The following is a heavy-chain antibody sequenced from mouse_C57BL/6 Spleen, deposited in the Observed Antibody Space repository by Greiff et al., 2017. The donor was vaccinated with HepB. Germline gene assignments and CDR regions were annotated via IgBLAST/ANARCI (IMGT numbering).Heavy chain of an antibody. V-gene: IGHV1-61*01. CDR2: IYPSDSET. Sequence: QVQLQQPGAELVRPGSSVKMSCKASGYTFTSYWMDWVKQRPGQGLEWIGNIYPSDSETHYNQKFKDKATLTVDKSSSTAYRQLSSLTSEDSAVYYCARGVVCYYGSNPYWCCDVWGTGTTVTVSS. CDR3: ARGVVCYYGSNPYWCCDV. D-gene: IGHD1-1*01. CDR1: GYTFTSYW. J-gene: IGHJ1*03.